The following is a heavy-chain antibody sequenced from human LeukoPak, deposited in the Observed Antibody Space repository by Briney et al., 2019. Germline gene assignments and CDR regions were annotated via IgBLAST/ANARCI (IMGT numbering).Heavy chain of an antibody. J-gene: IGHJ4*02. Sequence: GGSLRLSCEASGFTFSSYAMSWVRQAPGKGLEWISNLNSGGNTYYADSVKGRFTISRDNSKNTLHLQMNSLRAEDTAEYYCAKLYCTDGDCRTGYFDFWGQGTLVTVSS. CDR3: AKLYCTDGDCRTGYFDF. D-gene: IGHD2-8*01. V-gene: IGHV3-23*01. CDR1: GFTFSSYA. CDR2: LNSGGNT.